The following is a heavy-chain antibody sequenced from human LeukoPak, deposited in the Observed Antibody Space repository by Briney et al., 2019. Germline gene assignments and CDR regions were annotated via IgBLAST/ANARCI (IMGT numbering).Heavy chain of an antibody. CDR1: GFTFSSYA. V-gene: IGHV3-30*04. J-gene: IGHJ4*02. CDR2: MSYDGSNK. Sequence: GGSLRLSCAASGFTFSSYAMHWVRQAPGKGLEWVAVMSYDGSNKYYADSVKGRFTISRDNSKNTLYLQMNSLRAEDTAVYYCARGGIAVAGTEGFDYWGQGTLVTVSS. D-gene: IGHD6-19*01. CDR3: ARGGIAVAGTEGFDY.